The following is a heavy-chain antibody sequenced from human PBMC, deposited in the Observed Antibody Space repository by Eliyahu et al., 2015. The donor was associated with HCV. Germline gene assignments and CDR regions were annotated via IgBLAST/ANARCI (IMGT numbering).Heavy chain of an antibody. Sequence: QVQLVQSEAEVKMPGASVRASCKASGYTFTNNYIHWVRQAPGQGLEWMGLINPSGGSTTYAQKFQGRVTMTRDTSSSTVYMELSSLRSEDTAVYYCARVTYGDYRSFDPWGQGTLVTVSS. CDR3: ARVTYGDYRSFDP. CDR2: INPSGGST. J-gene: IGHJ5*02. V-gene: IGHV1-46*01. D-gene: IGHD4-17*01. CDR1: GYTFTNNY.